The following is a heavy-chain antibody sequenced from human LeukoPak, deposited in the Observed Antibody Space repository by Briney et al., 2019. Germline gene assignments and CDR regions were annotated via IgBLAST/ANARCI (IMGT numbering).Heavy chain of an antibody. CDR3: ARDPSGYDYYYYYGMDV. V-gene: IGHV4-39*07. J-gene: IGHJ6*02. CDR2: TYYRGST. CDR1: GVSITNYY. Sequence: SETLSLTCTVSGVSITNYYWGWIRQPPGKGLEWLGSTYYRGSTYYNPSLKSRVTISVDTSKNQFFLKLSSVTAADTAVYYCARDPSGYDYYYYYGMDVWGQGTTVTVSS. D-gene: IGHD5-12*01.